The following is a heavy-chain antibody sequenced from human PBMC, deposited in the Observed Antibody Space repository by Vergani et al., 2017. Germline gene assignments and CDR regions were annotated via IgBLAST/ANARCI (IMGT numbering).Heavy chain of an antibody. V-gene: IGHV3-23*04. J-gene: IGHJ4*02. CDR2: ISGSGGST. D-gene: IGHD5-24*01. CDR3: AKDPLRDGYPNPGIYFDY. CDR1: GFTFDDYA. Sequence: EVQLVESGGGLVQPGRSLRLSCAASGFTFDDYAMHWVRQAPGKGLEWVSAISGSGGSTYYADSVKGRFTISRDNSKNTLDLQMNSLRAEDTAVYYCAKDPLRDGYPNPGIYFDYWGQGTLVTVSS.